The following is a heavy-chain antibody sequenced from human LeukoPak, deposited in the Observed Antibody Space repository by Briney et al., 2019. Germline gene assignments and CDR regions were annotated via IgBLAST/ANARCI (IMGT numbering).Heavy chain of an antibody. Sequence: SQTLSLTCTVSGGSISSGGSCWSWVRQHPGKGLEWIGYIDYSGSANSNSSLKSRVTISVDTSKNQFSLKLSSVTAADTAVYYCVRGVLGWGQGTLVTVSS. CDR1: GGSISSGGSC. CDR3: VRGVLG. D-gene: IGHD3-10*02. V-gene: IGHV4-31*03. CDR2: IDYSGSA. J-gene: IGHJ4*02.